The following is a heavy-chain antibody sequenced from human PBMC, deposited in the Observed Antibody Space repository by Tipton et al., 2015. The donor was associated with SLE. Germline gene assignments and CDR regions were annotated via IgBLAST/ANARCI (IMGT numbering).Heavy chain of an antibody. CDR2: IYYSGKT. J-gene: IGHJ6*03. D-gene: IGHD3-3*01. V-gene: IGHV4-59*08. CDR1: GGSISSYY. CDR3: ATSPADPDYFFYYMDV. Sequence: TLSLTCTVSGGSISSYYWSWIRQPPGRGLGWLGYIYYSGKTNYNPSLKSRVTISVDTSKNQFSLNLRSVTAADTAVYYCATSPADPDYFFYYMDVWGKGTTVTVSS.